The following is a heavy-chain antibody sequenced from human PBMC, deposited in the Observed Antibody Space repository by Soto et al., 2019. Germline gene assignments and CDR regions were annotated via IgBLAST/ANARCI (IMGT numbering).Heavy chain of an antibody. CDR3: ARVVVATYSSTFDP. V-gene: IGHV4-4*02. CDR1: SDSISSSNW. J-gene: IGHJ5*02. CDR2: IYHTGST. Sequence: QVQLQESGPGLVKPSGTLSLTCGVSSDSISSSNWWTWVRQPPGKGLERIGEIYHTGSTNYNPSLKSRVTIPVNKSKNQFSRKLSSVTAAATAVYYCARVVVATYSSTFDPWGQGTLVTVSS. D-gene: IGHD6-13*01.